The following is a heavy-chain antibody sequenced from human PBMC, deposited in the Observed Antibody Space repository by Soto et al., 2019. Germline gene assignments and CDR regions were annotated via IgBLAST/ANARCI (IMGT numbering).Heavy chain of an antibody. CDR1: GYTFTSYY. J-gene: IGHJ5*02. CDR2: INTSGGST. CDR3: ARLYFGSLEGFDP. D-gene: IGHD3-10*01. V-gene: IGHV1-46*01. Sequence: ASVKVSCKASGYTFTSYYIHWVRQAPGQGLEWMGAINTSGGSTNYAQKFQGRVTITADKSTSTAYMELSSLRSEDTAVYYCARLYFGSLEGFDPWGQGTLVTVS.